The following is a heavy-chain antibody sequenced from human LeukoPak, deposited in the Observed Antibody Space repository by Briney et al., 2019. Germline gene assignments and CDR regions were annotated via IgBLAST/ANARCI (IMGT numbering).Heavy chain of an antibody. D-gene: IGHD5-24*01. CDR2: ISSSSSYI. J-gene: IGHJ4*02. V-gene: IGHV3-21*04. Sequence: KTGGSLRLSCAASGFTFNTYSMNWVRQAPGKGLEWVSSISSSSSYIYYADSVKGRFTISRDNAKNSLYLQMNSLRAEDTAIYYCTKGMATIRRHIDSWGQGTLVTVSS. CDR1: GFTFNTYS. CDR3: TKGMATIRRHIDS.